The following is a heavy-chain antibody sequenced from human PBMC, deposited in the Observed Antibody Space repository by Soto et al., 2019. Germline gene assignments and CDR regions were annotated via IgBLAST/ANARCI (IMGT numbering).Heavy chain of an antibody. CDR1: GFTFSNYW. J-gene: IGHJ6*02. CDR2: ISYDGSNK. V-gene: IGHV3-30-3*01. CDR3: ARDYYRFNSGYGFSMDV. D-gene: IGHD5-12*01. Sequence: GGSLRLSCAASGFTFSNYWMHWVRQAQGKGLVWVAVISYDGSNKYYADSVKGRFTISRDNSKNTLYLQMNSLRAEDTAVYYCARDYYRFNSGYGFSMDVWGQGTTVTVSS.